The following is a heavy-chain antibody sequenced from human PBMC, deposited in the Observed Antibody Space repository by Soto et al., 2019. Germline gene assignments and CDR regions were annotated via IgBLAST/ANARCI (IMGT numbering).Heavy chain of an antibody. D-gene: IGHD3-10*01. Sequence: QMQLQESGPGLVKSSQTLSLTCTVSGGSISSDGNYWSWIRQHPGKGLEWIGYIYYSGSTNYNPYLKSRVTISVDTSKNQFSLKLNSVTAADTAVYYCARARMVRGIIYYYGMDVWGQGTTVTVSS. CDR1: GGSISSDGNY. J-gene: IGHJ6*02. V-gene: IGHV4-31*03. CDR2: IYYSGST. CDR3: ARARMVRGIIYYYGMDV.